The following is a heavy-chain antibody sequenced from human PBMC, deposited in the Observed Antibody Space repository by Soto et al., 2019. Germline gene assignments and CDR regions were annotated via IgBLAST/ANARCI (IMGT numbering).Heavy chain of an antibody. CDR2: ISSSSSYI. J-gene: IGHJ6*02. CDR3: ARLGLTTKRKVAAAGGMDV. V-gene: IGHV3-21*01. D-gene: IGHD6-13*01. Sequence: PWGSLRLSCAASGFTLSSYTMNWGRQAPGKRMAWVSSISSSSSYIYYADSVKGRFTISRDNAKNSLYLQMNSLRAEDTAVYYCARLGLTTKRKVAAAGGMDVWGQGTTVTVSS. CDR1: GFTLSSYT.